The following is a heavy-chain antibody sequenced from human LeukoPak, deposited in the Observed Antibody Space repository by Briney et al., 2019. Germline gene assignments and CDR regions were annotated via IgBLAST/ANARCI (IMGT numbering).Heavy chain of an antibody. CDR3: ARGHGDYGDNWFDP. J-gene: IGHJ5*02. Sequence: TGGSLRLSCAASGFTVSSNYMSWVRQAPGKGLEWVSYISSSSSTIYYADSVKGRFTISRDNAKNSLYLQMNSLRDEDTAVYYCARGHGDYGDNWFDPWGQGTLVTVSS. CDR2: ISSSSSTI. V-gene: IGHV3-48*02. D-gene: IGHD4-17*01. CDR1: GFTVSSNY.